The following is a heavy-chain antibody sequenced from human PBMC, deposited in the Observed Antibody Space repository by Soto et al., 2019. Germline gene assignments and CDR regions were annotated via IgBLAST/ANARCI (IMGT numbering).Heavy chain of an antibody. CDR3: ARDGYSGSYYEILLFDY. CDR2: ISSSGSTI. V-gene: IGHV3-11*01. D-gene: IGHD1-26*01. CDR1: GFTFSDYY. J-gene: IGHJ4*02. Sequence: GGSLRLSCAASGFTFSDYYMSWIRQAPGKGLEWVSYISSSGSTIYYADSVKGRFTISRDNAKNSLYLQMNSLRADDTAVYYCARDGYSGSYYEILLFDYWGQGTLVTVSS.